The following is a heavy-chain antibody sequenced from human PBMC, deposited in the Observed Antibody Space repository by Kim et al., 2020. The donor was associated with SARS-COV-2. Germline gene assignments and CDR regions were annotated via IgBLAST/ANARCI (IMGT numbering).Heavy chain of an antibody. D-gene: IGHD4-17*01. Sequence: YAQKFQGRVTITADKSTSTAYMELSSLRSEDTAVYYCARATVVTPGYFDYWGQGTLVTVSS. V-gene: IGHV1-69*04. CDR3: ARATVVTPGYFDY. J-gene: IGHJ4*02.